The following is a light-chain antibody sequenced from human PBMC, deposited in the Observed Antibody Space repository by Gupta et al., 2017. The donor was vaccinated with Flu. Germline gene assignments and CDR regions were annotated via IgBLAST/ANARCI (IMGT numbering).Light chain of an antibody. CDR1: QSVSSSY. J-gene: IGKJ5*01. V-gene: IGKV3-15*01. CDR3: QQYNNWPLT. Sequence: ERASLSCRASQSVSSSYLAWYQQKPGQAPRLLIYGASTKATGSPARFSGSGSGTEFTLTISSLQSEDFALYYCQQYNNWPLTFGQGTRLETK. CDR2: GAS.